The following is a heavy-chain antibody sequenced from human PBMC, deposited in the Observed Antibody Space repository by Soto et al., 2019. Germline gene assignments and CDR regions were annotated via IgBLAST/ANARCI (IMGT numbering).Heavy chain of an antibody. CDR3: AKRGSSGWSLTHYYGMDV. CDR1: GFTFSSYA. CDR2: ISGSGGST. D-gene: IGHD6-19*01. V-gene: IGHV3-23*01. Sequence: GGSLRLSCAASGFTFSSYAMSWVRQAPGKGLEWVSAISGSGGSTYYADSVKGRFTISRDNSKNTLYLQMNSLRAEETAVYYCAKRGSSGWSLTHYYGMDVWGQGTTVTVSS. J-gene: IGHJ6*02.